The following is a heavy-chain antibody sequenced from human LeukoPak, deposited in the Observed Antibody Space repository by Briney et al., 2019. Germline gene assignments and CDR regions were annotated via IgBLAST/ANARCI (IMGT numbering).Heavy chain of an antibody. Sequence: ASVKVSCKASGYTFTGYYMHWVRQAPGQGLEWMGRINPNRGGTNYAQKFQGRVTMTRDTSISTAYMELSRLRSDDTAVYYCAREMTTSLHFDYWGQGTLVTVSS. CDR3: AREMTTSLHFDY. CDR1: GYTFTGYY. V-gene: IGHV1-2*06. CDR2: INPNRGGT. D-gene: IGHD4-17*01. J-gene: IGHJ4*02.